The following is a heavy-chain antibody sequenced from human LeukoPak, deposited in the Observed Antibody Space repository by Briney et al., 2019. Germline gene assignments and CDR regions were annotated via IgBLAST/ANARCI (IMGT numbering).Heavy chain of an antibody. V-gene: IGHV3-30*18. J-gene: IGHJ3*02. D-gene: IGHD3-22*01. CDR2: ISYDGSNK. CDR3: AKGKSRDTGEDYYDSSGSEDAFDI. CDR1: GFTFSSYG. Sequence: GGSLRLSCAASGFTFSSYGMHWVRQAPGKGLEWVAVISYDGSNKYYADSVKGRFTISRDNSKNTLYLQMNSLRAEDTAVYYCAKGKSRDTGEDYYDSSGSEDAFDIWGQGTMVAVSS.